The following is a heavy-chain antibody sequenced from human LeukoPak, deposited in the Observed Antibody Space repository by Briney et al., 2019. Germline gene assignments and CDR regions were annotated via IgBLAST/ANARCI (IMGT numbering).Heavy chain of an antibody. CDR2: IYVGGST. V-gene: IGHV4-61*02. CDR3: TNLREEYFDI. Sequence: SETLSLTCTVSGGSIRSGSHLWSWIRQPAGKGLEWIGRIYVGGSTKYNPSLKSRVTISIDTSKNQFSLRLSSVTAADTAVYYCTNLREEYFDIWGRGTLVTVSS. D-gene: IGHD1-26*01. J-gene: IGHJ2*01. CDR1: GGSIRSGSHL.